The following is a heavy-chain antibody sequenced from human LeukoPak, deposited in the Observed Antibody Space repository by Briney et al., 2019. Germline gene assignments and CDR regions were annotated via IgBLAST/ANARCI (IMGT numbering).Heavy chain of an antibody. J-gene: IGHJ4*02. CDR2: ISYDGSNK. V-gene: IGHV3-30-3*01. CDR3: AKESPYSSPRNYYFDY. Sequence: PGGSLRLSCAASGFTFSSYAMHWVRQAPGKGLEWVAVISYDGSNKYYADSVKGRFTISRDNSKNTLYLQMNSLRAEDTAIYYCAKESPYSSPRNYYFDYWGQGTLVTVSS. D-gene: IGHD5-18*01. CDR1: GFTFSSYA.